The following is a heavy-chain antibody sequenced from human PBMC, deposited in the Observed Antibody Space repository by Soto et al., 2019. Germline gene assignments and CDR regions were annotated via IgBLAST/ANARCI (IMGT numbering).Heavy chain of an antibody. CDR3: ARIGGFLDWFEILVDY. Sequence: QVQLVQSGAEVKKPGASVKVSCKASGYTFNTYGISWVRQAPGQGLDGMGWITTYNGNTNFAQKFEGRVTMTTDTSTSTAYMELKSLISDDTAVYFCARIGGFLDWFEILVDYWGQGTLVTVSS. J-gene: IGHJ4*02. CDR2: ITTYNGNT. D-gene: IGHD3-3*01. V-gene: IGHV1-18*04. CDR1: GYTFNTYG.